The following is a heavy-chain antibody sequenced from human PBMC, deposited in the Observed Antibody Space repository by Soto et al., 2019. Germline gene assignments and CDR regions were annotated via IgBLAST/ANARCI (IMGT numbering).Heavy chain of an antibody. J-gene: IGHJ6*02. Sequence: GASLKVSCKASGGTFSSYAISWVRQAPGQGLEWMGGIIPIFGTANYAQKFQGRVTITADESTSTAYMEMSSLRSEDTAVYYCARFDPRFYYYGMDVWGQGTTVTVSS. V-gene: IGHV1-69*13. CDR3: ARFDPRFYYYGMDV. CDR1: GGTFSSYA. CDR2: IIPIFGTA.